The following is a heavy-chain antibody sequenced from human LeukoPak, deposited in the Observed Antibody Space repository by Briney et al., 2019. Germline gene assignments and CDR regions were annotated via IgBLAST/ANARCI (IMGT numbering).Heavy chain of an antibody. D-gene: IGHD3-22*01. CDR2: INPSGGST. CDR1: GYTFTSYY. V-gene: IGHV1-46*01. CDR3: ARAYFYDSNGHHYYFDY. Sequence: ASVKVSCKASGYTFTSYYMHWVRQAPGQGLEWMGIINPSGGSTSYAQKFQGRVTMTRDTSTGTVYMELSTLRSEDTAVYYCARAYFYDSNGHHYYFDYWGQGTLVTVSS. J-gene: IGHJ4*02.